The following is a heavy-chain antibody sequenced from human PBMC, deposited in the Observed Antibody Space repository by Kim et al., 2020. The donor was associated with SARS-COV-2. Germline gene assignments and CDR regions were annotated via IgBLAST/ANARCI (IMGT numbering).Heavy chain of an antibody. D-gene: IGHD6-13*01. Sequence: VDSVKGRFTISRDNAKNSLYLQMNSLRAEDTAVYYCARPRVGIAAAGFFYWGQGTLVTVSS. V-gene: IGHV3-7*01. CDR3: ARPRVGIAAAGFFY. J-gene: IGHJ4*02.